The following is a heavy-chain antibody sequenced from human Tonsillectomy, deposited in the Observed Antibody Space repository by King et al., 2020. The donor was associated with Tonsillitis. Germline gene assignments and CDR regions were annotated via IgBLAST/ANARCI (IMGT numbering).Heavy chain of an antibody. CDR3: ASSLYHYDSSGYYSY. Sequence: VQLVESGAEVKKPGESLKISCKGSGYSFTSYWIGWVRQMPGKGLEWMGIIYPGDSDTRYSPSFQGQVTISADKSISTAYLQWSSLKASDTAMYYCASSLYHYDSSGYYSYWGQGTLVTVSS. V-gene: IGHV5-51*01. CDR1: GYSFTSYW. J-gene: IGHJ4*02. D-gene: IGHD3-22*01. CDR2: IYPGDSDT.